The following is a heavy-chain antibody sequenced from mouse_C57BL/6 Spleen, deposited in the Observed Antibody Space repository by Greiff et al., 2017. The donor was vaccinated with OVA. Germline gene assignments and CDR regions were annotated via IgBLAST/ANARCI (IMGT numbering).Heavy chain of an antibody. CDR3: ARRGNYKDYAMDY. CDR1: GYTFTSYW. Sequence: QVHVKQPGAELVRPGSSVKLSCKASGYTFTSYWMHWVKQRPIQGLEWIGNIDPSDSETHYNQKFKDKATLTVDKSSSTAYMQLSSLTSEDSAVYYCARRGNYKDYAMDYWGQGTSVTVSS. D-gene: IGHD2-1*01. CDR2: IDPSDSET. J-gene: IGHJ4*01. V-gene: IGHV1-52*01.